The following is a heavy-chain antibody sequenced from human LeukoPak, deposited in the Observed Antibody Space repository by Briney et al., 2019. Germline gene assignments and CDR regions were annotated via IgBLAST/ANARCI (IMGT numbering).Heavy chain of an antibody. CDR1: GYTLTGYY. Sequence: GASVKVSCKASGYTLTGYYMHWVRQAPGQGLEWMGWINPNSGDTHYAQNFQGRVTLTRDTSISTAYMELSSLRSEDTAVYYCARDDRGCSSTSCYAFDYWGQGTLVTVSS. D-gene: IGHD2-2*01. CDR2: INPNSGDT. CDR3: ARDDRGCSSTSCYAFDY. V-gene: IGHV1-2*02. J-gene: IGHJ4*02.